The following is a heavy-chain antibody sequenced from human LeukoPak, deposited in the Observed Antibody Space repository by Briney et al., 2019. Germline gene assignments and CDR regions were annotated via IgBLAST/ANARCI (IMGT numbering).Heavy chain of an antibody. D-gene: IGHD6-13*01. J-gene: IGHJ6*02. V-gene: IGHV4-4*09. CDR2: IHNSGST. Sequence: PSETLSLTCTVSGGSLSRYYWSWIRQPPGKGLEWIGWIGYIHNSGSTSYSPSLRSRLSISIDTSKNQISLMLNSVTAADTAVYFCARPLTSSSWFYGMDVWGQGTTVTVSS. CDR1: GGSLSRYY. CDR3: ARPLTSSSWFYGMDV.